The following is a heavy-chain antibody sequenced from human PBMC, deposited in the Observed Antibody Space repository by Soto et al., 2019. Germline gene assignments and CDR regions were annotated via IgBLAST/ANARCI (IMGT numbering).Heavy chain of an antibody. CDR2: VNHSGST. J-gene: IGHJ6*02. V-gene: IGHV4-34*01. CDR3: ARGTLCCGMDV. Sequence: SETLSLTCAVYGGSFSGHYWSWIRQPPGKGLEWIGEVNHSGSTKYNPSLKSRVTISVDTSKNQLSLKLSSVTAADTAVYYCARGTLCCGMDVWGQGTMVTVSS. CDR1: GGSFSGHY.